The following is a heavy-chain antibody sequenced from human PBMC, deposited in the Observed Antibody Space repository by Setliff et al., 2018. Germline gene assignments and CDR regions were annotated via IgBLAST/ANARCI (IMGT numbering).Heavy chain of an antibody. CDR3: AKSPHDFWSGRVFFDY. D-gene: IGHD3-3*01. J-gene: IGHJ4*01. CDR1: GFTFNTYS. V-gene: IGHV3-23*01. CDR2: ISGRGGST. Sequence: PGGSLRLSCVTSGFTFNTYSMSWVRQAPGEGLQWVSTISGRGGSTFYADSVRGRFTISRDKIKSTLYLQMNSLRVEDTAMYYCAKSPHDFWSGRVFFDYWGQGILVTVSS.